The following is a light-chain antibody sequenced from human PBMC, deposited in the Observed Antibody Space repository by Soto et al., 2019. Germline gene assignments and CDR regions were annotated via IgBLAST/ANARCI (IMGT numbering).Light chain of an antibody. CDR1: QSVTSSY. J-gene: IGKJ4*01. CDR3: QQYDKSPL. V-gene: IGKV3-20*01. CDR2: GAS. Sequence: EIVLTQSPGTLSLSPGERATLSCRASQSVTSSYLAWYQQKPGQAPRLLIYGASNRATGISDRFSGSGSGTDFTHTISRLEPEDFAVYFCQQYDKSPLFGGGTKVEIK.